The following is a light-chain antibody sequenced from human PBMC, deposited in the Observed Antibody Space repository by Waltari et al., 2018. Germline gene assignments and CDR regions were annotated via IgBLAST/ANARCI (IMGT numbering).Light chain of an antibody. CDR2: AAS. CDR1: QTIRRY. CDR3: QQSYSTLRIT. V-gene: IGKV1-39*01. J-gene: IGKJ5*01. Sequence: DIQMTHSPSSLSASVGDRATITCRASQTIRRYLYWYQQKPGKAPKLLIYAASSLQSGVPSRFSGSGSGTDFTLNISSLQAEDVATYYCQQSYSTLRITFGQGTRLEIK.